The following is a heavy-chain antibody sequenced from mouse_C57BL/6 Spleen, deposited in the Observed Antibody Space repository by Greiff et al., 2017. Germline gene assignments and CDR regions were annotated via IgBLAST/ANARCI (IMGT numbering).Heavy chain of an antibody. V-gene: IGHV1-64*01. Sequence: QVQLQQPGAELVKPGASVKLSCKASGYTFTSYWMHWVKQRPGQGLEWIGMIHPNSGSTNYNEKFKSKATLTVDKSSSTAYMQLSSLTSEDSAVYYCVSTSQISGFDYWGQGTTLTVSS. CDR2: IHPNSGST. J-gene: IGHJ2*01. CDR3: VSTSQISGFDY. CDR1: GYTFTSYW.